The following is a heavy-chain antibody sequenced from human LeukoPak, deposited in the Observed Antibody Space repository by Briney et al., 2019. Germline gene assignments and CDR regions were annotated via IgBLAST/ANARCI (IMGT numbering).Heavy chain of an antibody. CDR3: AKDSRGYSGFFDY. J-gene: IGHJ4*02. D-gene: IGHD5-12*01. CDR1: GFTFSSYG. CDR2: IWYDGSNK. Sequence: GGSLRLSCAAPGFTFSSYGMHWVRQAPGKGLECVAVIWYDGSNKYYADSVKGRFTISRDNSKNTLYLQMNSLRAEDTAVYYCAKDSRGYSGFFDYWGQGTLVTVSS. V-gene: IGHV3-33*06.